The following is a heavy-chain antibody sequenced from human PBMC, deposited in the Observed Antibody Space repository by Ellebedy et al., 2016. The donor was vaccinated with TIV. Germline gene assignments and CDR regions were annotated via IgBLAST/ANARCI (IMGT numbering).Heavy chain of an antibody. Sequence: MPSETLSLTCTVSGGSISSSNYYWGWIRQPPGKGLEWIGSISYSGSTYYSPSLKTRVTISVGTSKNQFSLKLSSVTAADTAMYYCARDKWLRSLFDYWGQGTLVTVSS. V-gene: IGHV4-39*07. CDR1: GGSISSSNYY. CDR3: ARDKWLRSLFDY. D-gene: IGHD5-12*01. CDR2: ISYSGST. J-gene: IGHJ4*02.